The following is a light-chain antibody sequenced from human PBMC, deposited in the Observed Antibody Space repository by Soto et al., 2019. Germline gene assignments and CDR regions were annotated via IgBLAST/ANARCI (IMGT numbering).Light chain of an antibody. Sequence: DIQMTQSPSSLSASVGDRVTITCRASQSISSYLNWYQQKPGKAPKLLIYAASSLQSGVPSRFSGSGSGTDFTLTISSLQPEDFATYYCQQSYSFPHTFGQG. CDR3: QQSYSFPHT. J-gene: IGKJ2*01. V-gene: IGKV1-39*01. CDR2: AAS. CDR1: QSISSY.